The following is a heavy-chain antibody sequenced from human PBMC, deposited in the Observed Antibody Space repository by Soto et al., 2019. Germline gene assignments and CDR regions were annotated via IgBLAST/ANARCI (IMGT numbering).Heavy chain of an antibody. D-gene: IGHD2-21*02. V-gene: IGHV1-2*04. CDR2: INPNSGGT. J-gene: IGHJ5*02. CDR3: ARGCGGDCYSWFDP. CDR1: GYTFTGYY. Sequence: ASVKVSCKASGYTFTGYYMHWVRQAPGQGLEWMGWINPNSGGTNYAQKFQGWVTMTRDTSISTAYMELSRLGSDDTAVYYCARGCGGDCYSWFDPWGQGTLVTVSS.